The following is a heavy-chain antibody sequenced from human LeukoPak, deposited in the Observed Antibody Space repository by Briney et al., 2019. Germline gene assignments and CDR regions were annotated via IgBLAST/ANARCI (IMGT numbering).Heavy chain of an antibody. CDR3: AIYYDSSGSIDH. V-gene: IGHV3-11*01. CDR2: ISDSGSTI. Sequence: GGSLRLSCPASGFIFSDYYMTWIRQTPGKGLEWLSYISDSGSTINYADSVKGRLTISRDNAKKSLFLQVNSLRAEDTAVYYCAIYYDSSGSIDHWGQGTLVTVSS. D-gene: IGHD3-22*01. J-gene: IGHJ4*02. CDR1: GFIFSDYY.